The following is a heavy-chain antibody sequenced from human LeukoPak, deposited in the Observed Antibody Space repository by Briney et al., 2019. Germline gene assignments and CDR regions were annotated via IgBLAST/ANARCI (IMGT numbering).Heavy chain of an antibody. CDR3: ARGSGLTGYVDY. J-gene: IGHJ4*02. V-gene: IGHV1-2*02. D-gene: IGHD1-20*01. CDR2: INPNSGGT. CDR1: GYTFTGYY. Sequence: ASVKVSCKASGYTFTGYYMHWVRQAPGQGLEWMGWINPNSGGTNYAQKFQGRVTMTRDTSISTAYMELSRLRSDDSAVYYCARGSGLTGYVDYWGQGTLVTVSS.